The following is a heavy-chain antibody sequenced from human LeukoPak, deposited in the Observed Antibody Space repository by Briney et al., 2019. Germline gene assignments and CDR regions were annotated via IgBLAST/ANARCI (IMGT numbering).Heavy chain of an antibody. V-gene: IGHV4-39*07. J-gene: IGHJ4*02. CDR1: GGSISSSSYY. CDR3: ASEGSGYYRLYDY. D-gene: IGHD3-22*01. CDR2: IYYSGST. Sequence: SETLSLTCTVSGGSISSSSYYWGWIRPPPGKGLEWIGSIYYSGSTYYNPSLKSRVTISVDTSKNQFSLKLSSVTAADTAVYYCASEGSGYYRLYDYWGQGTLVTVSS.